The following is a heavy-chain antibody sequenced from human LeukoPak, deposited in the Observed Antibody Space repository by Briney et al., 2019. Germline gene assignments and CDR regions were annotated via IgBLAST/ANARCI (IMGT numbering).Heavy chain of an antibody. Sequence: ASVKVCCKASGDTFSSDAISWVRQVPGQGYEWVGRIIPILGVTHYALKFRGRVTITADKSTSAADMELRSLTSDDTAVYYCATQSSGWHIYYFDHWGQGTLVTVSS. CDR2: IIPILGVT. CDR3: ATQSSGWHIYYFDH. J-gene: IGHJ4*02. V-gene: IGHV1-69*04. CDR1: GDTFSSDA. D-gene: IGHD6-25*01.